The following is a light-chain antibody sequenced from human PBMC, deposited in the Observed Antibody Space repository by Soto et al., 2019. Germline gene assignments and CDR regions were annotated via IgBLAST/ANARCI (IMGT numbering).Light chain of an antibody. V-gene: IGKV1-39*01. Sequence: DIQMTQSPSSLSASVGDRVTITCRASQNVAHFLNWYQQKPGKAPKLLIYATSSLHSGVPSRFSGSGFGTDFTLTISSLQTEDFATYYCQQNYSTPPKLTFGGGTKVDIK. CDR2: ATS. J-gene: IGKJ4*01. CDR1: QNVAHF. CDR3: QQNYSTPPKLT.